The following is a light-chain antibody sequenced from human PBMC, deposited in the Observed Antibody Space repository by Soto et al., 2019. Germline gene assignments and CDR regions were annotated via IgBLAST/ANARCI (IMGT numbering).Light chain of an antibody. CDR3: HQLNSYPLT. J-gene: IGKJ4*01. CDR1: QGISSY. Sequence: DIQLTQSPSFLSASVGDRVTITCRANQGISSYLAWYQQKPGKAPKLLIYAASTLQSGVPSRFSGSGSGTQFTLTISSLQPEDFATYYCHQLNSYPLTFGGGTKVEIK. CDR2: AAS. V-gene: IGKV1-9*01.